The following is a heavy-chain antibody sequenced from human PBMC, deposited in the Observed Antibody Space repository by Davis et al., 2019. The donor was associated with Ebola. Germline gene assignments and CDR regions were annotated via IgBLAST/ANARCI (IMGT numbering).Heavy chain of an antibody. D-gene: IGHD2-15*01. CDR3: AKGVSSGLDI. Sequence: GESLKISCAASGFTFSSYCMSWVRQAPGKGLEWVSGIIGDGSHTYYAKSVRGRFTVSRDNSKNTLYLHVSDLRAEDTAIYYCAKGVSSGLDIWGQGTLVTVSS. CDR2: IIGDGSHT. V-gene: IGHV3-23*01. CDR1: GFTFSSYC. J-gene: IGHJ3*02.